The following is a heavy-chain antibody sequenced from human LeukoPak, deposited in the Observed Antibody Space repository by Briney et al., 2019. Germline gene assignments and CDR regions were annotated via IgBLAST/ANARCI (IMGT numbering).Heavy chain of an antibody. CDR1: GFTFSSYG. V-gene: IGHV3-33*01. CDR3: AREYDYVWGSYRYTPGVY. Sequence: GGSLRLSCAASGFTFSSYGMHRVRQAPGKGLEWVAVIWYDGSNKYYADSVKGRFTISRDNSKNTLYLQMNSLRAEDTAVYYCAREYDYVWGSYRYTPGVYWGQGTLVTVSS. J-gene: IGHJ4*02. D-gene: IGHD3-16*02. CDR2: IWYDGSNK.